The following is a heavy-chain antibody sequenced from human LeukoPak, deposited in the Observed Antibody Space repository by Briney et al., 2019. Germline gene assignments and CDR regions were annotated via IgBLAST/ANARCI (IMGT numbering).Heavy chain of an antibody. J-gene: IGHJ4*02. Sequence: PSETLSLTCTVSGGSINSPNSYWGWLRQPPGMGLEWVGSIFHDATTYYSPSLKSRVTVSVDTSLNQFSLSLMSMTAADTAVYYCARRVVAGTTVDFWGQGNLVTVSS. V-gene: IGHV4-39*01. CDR3: ARRVVAGTTVDF. D-gene: IGHD1-1*01. CDR1: GGSINSPNSY. CDR2: IFHDATT.